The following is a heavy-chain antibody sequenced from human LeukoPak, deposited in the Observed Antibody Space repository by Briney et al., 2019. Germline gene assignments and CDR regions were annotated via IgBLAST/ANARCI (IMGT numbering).Heavy chain of an antibody. Sequence: ASVKVSCKASGYTFTGYYMHWVRQAPGQGLEWMGWINPNSGGTNYAQKLQGRVTMTTDTSTSTAYMELRSLRSDDTAVYYCARDQTGTTSFDYWGQGTLVTVSS. J-gene: IGHJ4*02. CDR1: GYTFTGYY. CDR3: ARDQTGTTSFDY. V-gene: IGHV1-2*02. CDR2: INPNSGGT. D-gene: IGHD1-1*01.